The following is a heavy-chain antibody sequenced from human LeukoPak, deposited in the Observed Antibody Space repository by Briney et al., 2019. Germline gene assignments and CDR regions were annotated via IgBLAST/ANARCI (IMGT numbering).Heavy chain of an antibody. Sequence: PSETLSLTCTVSGYSISSGYYWGWIRQPPGKGLEWIGSIYHSGSTYYNPSLKSRVTISVDTSKNQFSLKLSSVTAADTAVYYCARDDDGYLDYWGQGTLVTVSS. CDR2: IYHSGST. J-gene: IGHJ4*02. CDR1: GYSISSGYY. D-gene: IGHD3-3*01. V-gene: IGHV4-38-2*02. CDR3: ARDDDGYLDY.